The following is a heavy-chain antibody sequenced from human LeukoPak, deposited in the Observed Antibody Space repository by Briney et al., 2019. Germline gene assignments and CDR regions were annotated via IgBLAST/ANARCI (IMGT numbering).Heavy chain of an antibody. CDR3: AREEGSGYYPPFDY. CDR2: ISSSGSTI. Sequence: GGSLRLSCAASGFTFRRYEMNWVRQAPGKGLEWVSYISSSGSTIYYADSVKGRFTISRDNAKNSLYLQMNSLRAEDTAVYYSAREEGSGYYPPFDYWGQGTLVTVSS. V-gene: IGHV3-48*03. D-gene: IGHD3-22*01. J-gene: IGHJ4*02. CDR1: GFTFRRYE.